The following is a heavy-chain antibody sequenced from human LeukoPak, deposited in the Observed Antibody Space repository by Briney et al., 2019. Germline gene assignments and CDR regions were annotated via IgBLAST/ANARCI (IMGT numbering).Heavy chain of an antibody. Sequence: GGSLRLSCAASGFTLSDYAMSWVRQAPGKGLEWVSTIDVTTGGSYYADSVKGRFTISRDTFQNTLYLQLNSLRVDDTAIYYCAKVNYYQPYFWGQGNLVTVSS. J-gene: IGHJ4*02. D-gene: IGHD2-2*01. CDR1: GFTLSDYA. V-gene: IGHV3-23*01. CDR2: IDVTTGGS. CDR3: AKVNYYQPYF.